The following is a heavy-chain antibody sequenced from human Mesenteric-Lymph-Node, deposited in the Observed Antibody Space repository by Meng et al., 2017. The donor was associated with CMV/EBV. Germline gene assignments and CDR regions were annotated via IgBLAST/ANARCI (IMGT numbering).Heavy chain of an antibody. V-gene: IGHV1-69*10. CDR1: GGTFSSYA. Sequence: SVKVSCKASGGTFSSYAISWVRQAPGPGLEWMGGIIPILGRANYAQKFQGRVTITADKSTNTAYMELSSLRSEDTAVYYCAKGDWSSTSCCRGAPCYYYGMDVWGQGTTVTVSS. D-gene: IGHD2-2*01. CDR2: IIPILGRA. CDR3: AKGDWSSTSCCRGAPCYYYGMDV. J-gene: IGHJ6*02.